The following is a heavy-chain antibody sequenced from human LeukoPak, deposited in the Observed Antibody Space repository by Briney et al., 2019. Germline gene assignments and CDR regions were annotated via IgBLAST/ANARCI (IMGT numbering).Heavy chain of an antibody. Sequence: SETLSLTCTVSGGPITSHFWSWIRQPPGEGLEWIGNFYHAGNSNLNPSLKSRVTMSIDTSKNQFSLKLRSMTAADTAVYYCERDGPTSTAPFDYWGQGTLVTVSS. J-gene: IGHJ4*02. V-gene: IGHV4-59*11. CDR1: GGPITSHF. D-gene: IGHD1-26*01. CDR2: FYHAGNS. CDR3: ERDGPTSTAPFDY.